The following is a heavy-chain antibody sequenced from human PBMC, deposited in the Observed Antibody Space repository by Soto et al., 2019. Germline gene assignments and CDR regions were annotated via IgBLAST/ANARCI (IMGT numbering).Heavy chain of an antibody. CDR2: TYYRSKWYN. V-gene: IGHV6-1*01. CDR1: GESVSSNSAA. J-gene: IGHJ6*02. D-gene: IGHD6-6*01. Sequence: PSQTLSLTRAISGESVSSNSAAWTWIRQSPSRGLEWLGRTYYRSKWYNDYAVSVKSRITINPDTSKNQFSLQLNSVTPEDTAVYYCARGIEYSSSSSYYYCYYGMDVWGQGTTVTVSS. CDR3: ARGIEYSSSSSYYYCYYGMDV.